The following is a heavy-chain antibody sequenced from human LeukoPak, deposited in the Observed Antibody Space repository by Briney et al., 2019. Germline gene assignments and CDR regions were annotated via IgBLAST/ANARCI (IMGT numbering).Heavy chain of an antibody. CDR3: SRLGDSGSTLNWFDP. CDR2: IYSSGST. CDR1: GGSISSTNYY. D-gene: IGHD3-10*01. J-gene: IGHJ5*02. Sequence: PSETLSLTCTVSGGSISSTNYYWGWIRQPQGKGLEWIGSIYSSGSTYYNPSLKSPVTIFVDTSKSQFSLKLSSVTAADTAVYCCSRLGDSGSTLNWFDPWGQGTLVTVSS. V-gene: IGHV4-39*01.